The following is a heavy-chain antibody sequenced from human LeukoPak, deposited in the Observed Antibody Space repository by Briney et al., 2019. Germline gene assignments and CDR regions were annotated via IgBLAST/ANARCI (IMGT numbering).Heavy chain of an antibody. CDR2: ISSSSSYT. CDR3: ARGTYCSGGSCYFDY. Sequence: PGGSLRLSCAASGFTFSDCYMSWIRQAPGKGLEWVSYISSSSSYTNYADSVKGRFTISRDNAKNSLYLQMNSLRAEDTAVYYCARGTYCSGGSCYFDYWGQGTLVTVSS. V-gene: IGHV3-11*06. J-gene: IGHJ4*02. CDR1: GFTFSDCY. D-gene: IGHD2-15*01.